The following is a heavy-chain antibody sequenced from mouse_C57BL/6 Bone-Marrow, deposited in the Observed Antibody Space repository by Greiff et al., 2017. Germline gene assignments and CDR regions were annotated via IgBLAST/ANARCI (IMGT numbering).Heavy chain of an antibody. Sequence: QVQLQQPGAELVKPGASVKLSCKASGYTFTSSWMHWVKQRTGQGLEWIGMIHPNSGSTNYNEKFKSKATLTVDKSSSTAYMQLSSLTSEDSAVYYCASDYGSPWYFDVWGTGTTVTVSS. CDR1: GYTFTSSW. D-gene: IGHD1-1*01. CDR3: ASDYGSPWYFDV. J-gene: IGHJ1*03. V-gene: IGHV1-64*01. CDR2: IHPNSGST.